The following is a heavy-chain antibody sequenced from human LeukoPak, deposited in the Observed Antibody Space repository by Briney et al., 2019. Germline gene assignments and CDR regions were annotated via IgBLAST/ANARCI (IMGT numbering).Heavy chain of an antibody. CDR1: GFTFSSYS. CDR2: TSSSSSTI. J-gene: IGHJ6*02. Sequence: GGSLRLSCAASGFTFSSYSMNWVRQAPGKGLEWVSYTSSSSSTIYYADSVKGRFTISRDNAKNSLYLQMNSLRAEDTAVYYCARAQKTLGWAHLGYYYYGMDVWGQGTTVTVSS. V-gene: IGHV3-48*01. CDR3: ARAQKTLGWAHLGYYYYGMDV. D-gene: IGHD2-21*01.